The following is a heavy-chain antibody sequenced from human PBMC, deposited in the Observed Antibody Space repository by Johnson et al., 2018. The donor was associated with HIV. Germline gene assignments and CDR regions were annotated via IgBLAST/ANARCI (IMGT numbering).Heavy chain of an antibody. Sequence: QVQPVESGGGAVQPGRSLSLSCAASGFTFSSYAMHWVRQAPGKGLEWVAVISYDRSNPYSADSVKGRFTISRDNSKNTLYLQMNSLSAEDTAVYDCARSMTTVTVAFDIWGQGTMVTVSS. CDR1: GFTFSSYA. D-gene: IGHD4-17*01. CDR2: ISYDRSNP. CDR3: ARSMTTVTVAFDI. J-gene: IGHJ3*02. V-gene: IGHV3-30*04.